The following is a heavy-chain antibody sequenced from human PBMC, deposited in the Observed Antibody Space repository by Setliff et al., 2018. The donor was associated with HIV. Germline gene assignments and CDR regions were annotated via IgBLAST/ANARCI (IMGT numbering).Heavy chain of an antibody. CDR2: IHSGGST. Sequence: PSETLSLTCSVSGASITSGGHNWTWIRQHPERGLEWIGHIHSGGSTFYNPSLKSRLIISLDTSENQFSLKLDSVTAADTAIYYCAQVLEYCDSSTCYGGVDYWGQGTLVTVSS. J-gene: IGHJ4*02. CDR1: GASITSGGHN. D-gene: IGHD2-2*01. V-gene: IGHV4-31*03. CDR3: AQVLEYCDSSTCYGGVDY.